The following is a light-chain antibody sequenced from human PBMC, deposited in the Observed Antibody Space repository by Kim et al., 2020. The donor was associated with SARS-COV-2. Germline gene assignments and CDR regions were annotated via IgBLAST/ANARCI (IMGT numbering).Light chain of an antibody. J-gene: IGKJ2*01. CDR2: GAS. CDR3: QQYGSSPYT. Sequence: EIVLTQSPGTLSLSPGERATLSCRASQSVSSSYLAWYQQKPGQAPRLLIYGASSRATGIPDRFSGSGSGTDFTLTISRLEPEDFAVYYCQQYGSSPYTCGRGTKLE. V-gene: IGKV3-20*01. CDR1: QSVSSSY.